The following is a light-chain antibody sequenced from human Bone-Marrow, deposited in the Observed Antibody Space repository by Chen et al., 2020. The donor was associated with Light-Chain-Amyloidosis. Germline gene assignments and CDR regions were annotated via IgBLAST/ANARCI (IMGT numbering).Light chain of an antibody. J-gene: IGLJ1*01. CDR3: SSYTSTFPYV. Sequence: QSALTPPASVSGSPGPSITISCTGTSRDVGRYNYVSWYQQHPGKVPKLIIHDVSDRPSGVSDRFSGSKSGNTASLTISGLQAEDEADYYCSSYTSTFPYVFGTGTRLTVL. CDR1: SRDVGRYNY. CDR2: DVS. V-gene: IGLV2-14*03.